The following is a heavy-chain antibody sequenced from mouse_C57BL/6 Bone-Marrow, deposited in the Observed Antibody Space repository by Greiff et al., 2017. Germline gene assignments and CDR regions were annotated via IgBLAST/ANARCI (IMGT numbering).Heavy chain of an antibody. CDR2: ISNGGSYT. CDR1: GFTFSDYY. J-gene: IGHJ1*03. V-gene: IGHV5-12*01. CDR3: AREGLYYYGSFFWYFDV. D-gene: IGHD1-1*01. Sequence: DVKLVESGGGLVQPGGSLKLSCAASGFTFSDYYMYWVRQTPEKRLEWVAYISNGGSYTYYPDNVKGRFTISRDNAKNNLYLQMSHLKSEDTAMYYCAREGLYYYGSFFWYFDVWGTGTTVTVSS.